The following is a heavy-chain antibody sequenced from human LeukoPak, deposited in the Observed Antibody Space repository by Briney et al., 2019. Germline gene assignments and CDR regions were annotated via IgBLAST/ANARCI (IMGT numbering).Heavy chain of an antibody. CDR2: ISSSSSYT. CDR3: ARDGGDPDAFDI. Sequence: GGSLRLSCAASGFTFSDYYMSWIRQAPGRGLEGVSYISSSSSYTNYADSVKGRFTIYRDNAKNSLYLQMNSLRAEDTAVYYCARDGGDPDAFDIWGQGTMVTVSS. J-gene: IGHJ3*02. D-gene: IGHD3-10*01. V-gene: IGHV3-11*06. CDR1: GFTFSDYY.